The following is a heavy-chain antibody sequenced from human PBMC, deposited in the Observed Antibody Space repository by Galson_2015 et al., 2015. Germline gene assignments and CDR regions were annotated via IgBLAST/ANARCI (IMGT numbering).Heavy chain of an antibody. CDR3: AKSSEDILTGYPLEF. CDR1: GVTFDDYS. V-gene: IGHV3-9*01. Sequence: SVRHSCTASGVTFDDYSMHWVRPTPGKGLEWVSGITWKSDNIAYADAVKGRFTITRDHAKNFLYLQMNSLRAEDTALYYCAKSSEDILTGYPLEFWGQGTLVTVSS. D-gene: IGHD3-9*01. J-gene: IGHJ4*02. CDR2: ITWKSDNI.